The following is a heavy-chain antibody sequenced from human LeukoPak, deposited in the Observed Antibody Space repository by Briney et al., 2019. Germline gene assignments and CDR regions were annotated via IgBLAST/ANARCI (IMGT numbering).Heavy chain of an antibody. D-gene: IGHD3-3*01. J-gene: IGHJ5*02. CDR1: GGSVSSGSYY. V-gene: IGHV4-61*01. CDR3: ARANYDFWSVRRDAPNWFDP. CDR2: IYYSGST. Sequence: SETLSLTCTVSGGSVSSGSYYWSWIRQPPGKGLEWIGYIYYSGSTNYNPSLKSRVTISVDTSKNQFSLKLSSVTAADTAVYYCARANYDFWSVRRDAPNWFDPWGQGTLVTVSS.